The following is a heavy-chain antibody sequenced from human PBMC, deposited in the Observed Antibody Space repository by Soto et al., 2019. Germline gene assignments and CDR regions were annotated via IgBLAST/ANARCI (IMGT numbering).Heavy chain of an antibody. D-gene: IGHD3-9*01. CDR1: GFTFSNAW. V-gene: IGHV3-15*01. CDR2: IKSKTDGGTT. J-gene: IGHJ4*02. CDR3: TTDSLRYFDWSHYFDY. Sequence: GGSLRLSCAASGFTFSNAWMSWVRQAPGKGLEWVGRIKSKTDGGTTDYAAPVKGRFTISRDDSKNTLYLQMNSLKTEDTAVYYCTTDSLRYFDWSHYFDYWGQGTLVTVSS.